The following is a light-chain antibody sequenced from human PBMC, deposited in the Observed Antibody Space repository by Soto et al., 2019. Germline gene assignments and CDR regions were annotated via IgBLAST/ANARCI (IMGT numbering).Light chain of an antibody. J-gene: IGKJ4*01. V-gene: IGKV4-1*01. Sequence: DIVMTQSPDSLAVSLGERATINCKSSQSVLYNSNSKNYLAWYQQKVGQPPKLLIYWASTRESGVPDRFSGSGSGTDFSLTISSLQAEDVAVYYCQQSYSPPLTFGGGTKVDIK. CDR3: QQSYSPPLT. CDR1: QSVLYNSNSKNY. CDR2: WAS.